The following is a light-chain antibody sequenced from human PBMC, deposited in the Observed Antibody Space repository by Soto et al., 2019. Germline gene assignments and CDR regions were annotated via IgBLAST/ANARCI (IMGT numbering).Light chain of an antibody. Sequence: EIVMTRSPVTLSFSPRERATLSCRASQSVSSYLAWYQQKPGQAPRLLIYDASNRATGIPARFSGSGSGTDFTLTISSLEPEDFAVYYCQQRSNWPPGNTFGGGTKVDIK. CDR3: QQRSNWPPGNT. CDR2: DAS. V-gene: IGKV3-11*01. CDR1: QSVSSY. J-gene: IGKJ4*01.